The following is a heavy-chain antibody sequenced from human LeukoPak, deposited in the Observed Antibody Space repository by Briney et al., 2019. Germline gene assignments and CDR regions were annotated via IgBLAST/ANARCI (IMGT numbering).Heavy chain of an antibody. Sequence: ASVKVSCKVSGYTLSDLSIHWVRQPPGKGLEWMGWINPNSGGTNYAQKFQGRVTMTRDTSISTAYMELSRLRSDDTAVYYCARANFDFWSGPTTAEYYFDYWGQGTLVTVSS. V-gene: IGHV1-2*02. J-gene: IGHJ4*02. CDR3: ARANFDFWSGPTTAEYYFDY. D-gene: IGHD3-3*01. CDR2: INPNSGGT. CDR1: GYTLSDLS.